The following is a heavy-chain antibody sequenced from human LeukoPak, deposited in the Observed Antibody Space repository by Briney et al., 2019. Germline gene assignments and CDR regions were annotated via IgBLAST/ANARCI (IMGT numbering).Heavy chain of an antibody. V-gene: IGHV1-8*01. J-gene: IGHJ4*02. CDR1: GYTFTSYD. CDR3: ARGGLWFGELWAAGGDY. D-gene: IGHD3-10*01. CDR2: MNPNSGNT. Sequence: ASVKVSCKASGYTFTSYDINWVRQATGQGLEWMGWMNPNSGNTGYAQKFQGWVTMTRDTSISTAYMELSRLRSDDTAVYYCARGGLWFGELWAAGGDYWGQGTLIAVSS.